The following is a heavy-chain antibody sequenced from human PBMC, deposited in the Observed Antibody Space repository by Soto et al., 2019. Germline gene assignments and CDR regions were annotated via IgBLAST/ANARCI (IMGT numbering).Heavy chain of an antibody. CDR2: XXXXXXXX. D-gene: IGHD2-15*01. V-gene: IGHV3-9*01. CDR3: XXXXVVVADVIDY. Sequence: EVQLVESGGGLVQPGRSLRLSCAASGFTFDDYAMHWVRQAPGKGLEWXXXXXXXXXXXXXADSVKGRFTISRDNARXXXXXXXXXXXXXXXXXXXXXXXXVVVADVIDYWGQGTLVTVSS. J-gene: IGHJ4*02. CDR1: GFTFDDYA.